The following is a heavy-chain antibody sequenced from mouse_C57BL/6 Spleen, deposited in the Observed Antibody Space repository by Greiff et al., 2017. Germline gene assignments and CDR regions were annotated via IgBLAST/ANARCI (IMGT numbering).Heavy chain of an antibody. CDR2: IYPGSGST. CDR1: GYTFTSYW. D-gene: IGHD1-1*01. Sequence: QVQLQQPGAELVKPGASVKMSCKASGYTFTSYWITWVKQRPGQGLEWIGDIYPGSGSTNYNEKFKSKATLTVDTSSSTAYMQLSRLTSEDSAVYYCAKQNYGSTYVAYWGQGTTLTVSS. V-gene: IGHV1-55*01. CDR3: AKQNYGSTYVAY. J-gene: IGHJ2*01.